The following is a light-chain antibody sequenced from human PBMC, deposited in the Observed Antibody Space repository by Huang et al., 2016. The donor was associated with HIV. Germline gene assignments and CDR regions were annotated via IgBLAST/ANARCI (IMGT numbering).Light chain of an antibody. CDR1: ERVSSN. J-gene: IGKJ2*01. V-gene: IGKV3-15*01. Sequence: EIVMTQSPATLSVSPGVRVTLSCRAGERVSSNLARYQQKPGQPPRLLICGTSTRATGSPARVSGSGSGTELTLTIRSRQSEDFAVYYCQQYNNWYPYTFGQGTKLEIK. CDR2: GTS. CDR3: QQYNNWYPYT.